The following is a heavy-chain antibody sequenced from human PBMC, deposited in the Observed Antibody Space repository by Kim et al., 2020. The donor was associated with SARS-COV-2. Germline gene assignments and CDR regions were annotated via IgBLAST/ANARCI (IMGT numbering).Heavy chain of an antibody. V-gene: IGHV3-9*01. Sequence: GYADSVKGRFTISGDNAKTSLYLQMNSLRAEDTALYYCAKLMRFGDAFDIWGQGTMVTVSS. D-gene: IGHD3-10*01. J-gene: IGHJ3*02. CDR3: AKLMRFGDAFDI.